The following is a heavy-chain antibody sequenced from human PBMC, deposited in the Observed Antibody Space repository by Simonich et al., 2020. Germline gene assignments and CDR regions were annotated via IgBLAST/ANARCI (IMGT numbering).Heavy chain of an antibody. CDR1: GFTFSSYS. D-gene: IGHD2-2*01. J-gene: IGHJ6*02. V-gene: IGHV3-21*01. CDR3: AGGVYCSSTSCSTYYYYGMDV. Sequence: EVQLVESGGGLVKPGGSLRLSCAASGFTFSSYSMNWVRQAPGKGLEWVPSIGSSSSYIYYADSVKGRFTISRDKAKNSLYLQMNSLRAEDTAVYYCAGGVYCSSTSCSTYYYYGMDVWGQGTTVTVSS. CDR2: IGSSSSYI.